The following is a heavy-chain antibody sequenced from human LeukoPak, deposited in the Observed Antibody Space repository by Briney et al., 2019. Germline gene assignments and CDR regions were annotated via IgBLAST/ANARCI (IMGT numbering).Heavy chain of an antibody. V-gene: IGHV4-39*01. Sequence: SETLSLTCTVSGGSISSSSAYWGWIRQPPGKGLEWIGSIYYSKNTYYNPSLKSRVTISADTSKNQFSLKLSSVTATDTAVYYCARMIGDDAFDIWGQGTMVTVSS. D-gene: IGHD3-22*01. CDR3: ARMIGDDAFDI. J-gene: IGHJ3*02. CDR2: IYYSKNT. CDR1: GGSISSSSAY.